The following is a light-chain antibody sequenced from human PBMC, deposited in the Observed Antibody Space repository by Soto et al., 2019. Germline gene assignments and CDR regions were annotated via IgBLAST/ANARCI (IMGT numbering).Light chain of an antibody. J-gene: IGKJ1*01. V-gene: IGKV3-20*01. CDR2: GAS. CDR1: QRVGSNY. Sequence: ATLSGRASQRVGSNYLAWYQQKHSKPPRLLIHGASSRSSGIPDRFSGSGSGTDLTLTISSLQPDDFATYYCQQYMSYWFGQGSKVDI. CDR3: QQYMSYW.